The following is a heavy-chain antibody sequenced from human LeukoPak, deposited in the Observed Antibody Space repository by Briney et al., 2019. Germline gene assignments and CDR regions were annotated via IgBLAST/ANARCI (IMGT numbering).Heavy chain of an antibody. Sequence: GGSLSLSCAASGFTFSSYDMHWVRQATGKGLEWVSAIGTAGDTYYPGSVKGRFTISRENAKNSLYLQMNSLRAGDTAVYYCARATSCCSSTSCYYYYGMDVWGQGTTVTVSS. D-gene: IGHD2-2*01. CDR2: IGTAGDT. J-gene: IGHJ6*02. V-gene: IGHV3-13*01. CDR3: ARATSCCSSTSCYYYYGMDV. CDR1: GFTFSSYD.